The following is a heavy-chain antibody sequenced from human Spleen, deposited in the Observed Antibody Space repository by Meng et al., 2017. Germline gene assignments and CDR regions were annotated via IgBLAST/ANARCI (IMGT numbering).Heavy chain of an antibody. CDR2: INNDGSRT. J-gene: IGHJ4*02. CDR1: GFTFTTYW. CDR3: ARGDRVVAADPFDY. V-gene: IGHV3-74*01. Sequence: GESLKISCAASGFTFTTYWMHWVRQVPGKGLVWVSRINNDGSRTTYADSVKGRFTISRDNSKNTLYLQMNSLRAEDTAVYYCARGDRVVAADPFDYWGQGTLVTVSS. D-gene: IGHD6-13*01.